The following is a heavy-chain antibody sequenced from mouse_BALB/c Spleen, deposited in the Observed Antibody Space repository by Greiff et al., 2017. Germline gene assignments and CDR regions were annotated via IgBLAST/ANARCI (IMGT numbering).Heavy chain of an antibody. CDR2: ISYSGST. CDR1: GDSITSCY. J-gene: IGHJ1*01. Sequence: EVQLQQSGPSLVKPSQTLTLTCSVTGDSITSCYWNWIRKFPGNKLEYMGYISYSGSTYYNPSLKSRISITRDTSKNQYYLQLNTVTTEDTATYYCAWNLSGNCYFDDWGGGTTVTVSS. CDR3: AWNLSGNCYFDD. D-gene: IGHD1-3*01. V-gene: IGHV3-8*02.